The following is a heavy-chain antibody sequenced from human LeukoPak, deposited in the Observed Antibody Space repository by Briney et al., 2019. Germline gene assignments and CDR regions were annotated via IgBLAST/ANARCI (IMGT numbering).Heavy chain of an antibody. J-gene: IGHJ4*02. Sequence: ERSLRLSCVASGFPFSSYSFHWVRQAPGKGLEWVALLSYDGSIKHYADSVKGRFTLSRDNSKSSVYLQMDSLKADDTAVYYCARGVSTWYRIDYWGQGTLVTVSS. CDR2: LSYDGSIK. CDR1: GFPFSSYS. D-gene: IGHD6-13*01. CDR3: ARGVSTWYRIDY. V-gene: IGHV3-30*01.